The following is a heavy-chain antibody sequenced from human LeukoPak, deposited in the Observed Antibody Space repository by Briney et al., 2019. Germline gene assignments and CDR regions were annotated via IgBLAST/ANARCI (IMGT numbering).Heavy chain of an antibody. V-gene: IGHV7-4-1*02. Sequence: GASVKVSCKASGYTFTSYGISWVRQAPGQGLEWMGWINTNTGNPTYAQGFTGRFVFSLDTSVSTAYLQISSLKAEDTAVYYCARDLRVIPRGDFDYWGQGTLVTVSS. J-gene: IGHJ4*02. D-gene: IGHD3-10*01. CDR1: GYTFTSYG. CDR3: ARDLRVIPRGDFDY. CDR2: INTNTGNP.